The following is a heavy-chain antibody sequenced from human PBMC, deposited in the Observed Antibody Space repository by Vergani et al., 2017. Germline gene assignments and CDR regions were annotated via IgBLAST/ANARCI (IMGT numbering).Heavy chain of an antibody. CDR2: IDEYGNRA. CDR1: GFSFNTYW. Sequence: EVQLVESGVGSVQSGGSLRLSCVASGFSFNTYWMHWVRQVPGKGLMWVARIDEYGNRATYGDFETGRFTISRDNAKNTVFLQMNNLRADDAGVYYCVRTEYCTGIACNTRFDSWGQGALVTVSS. CDR3: VRTEYCTGIACNTRFDS. J-gene: IGHJ5*01. D-gene: IGHD2-8*02. V-gene: IGHV3-74*03.